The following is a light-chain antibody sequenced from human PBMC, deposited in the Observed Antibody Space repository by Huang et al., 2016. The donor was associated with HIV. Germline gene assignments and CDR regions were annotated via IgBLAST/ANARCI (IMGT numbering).Light chain of an antibody. CDR2: GTS. Sequence: EIVLTQSPGTLSVSPGERATLSGRASQSVDSAHLTWYQKTPGQAPRLLIYGTSSRAPGIPERFSGSGSGTDFTLSITRLEPEDFVVYYCQQYGTSPYNFGQGTKLEIK. CDR3: QQYGTSPYN. J-gene: IGKJ2*01. CDR1: QSVDSAH. V-gene: IGKV3-20*01.